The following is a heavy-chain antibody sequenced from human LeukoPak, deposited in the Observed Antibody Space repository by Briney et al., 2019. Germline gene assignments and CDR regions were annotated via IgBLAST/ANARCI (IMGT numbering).Heavy chain of an antibody. D-gene: IGHD4-11*01. V-gene: IGHV3-23*01. Sequence: GGSLRLSCGASGFTFSSYAMNWVRQAPGKGLEWVSGISGSGGSTYYADSVKGRFTISRDNSKNTLDLQMNSLRAEDTAVYYCAKGKDYSNYVAAFDYWGQGTLVTISS. CDR1: GFTFSSYA. J-gene: IGHJ4*02. CDR3: AKGKDYSNYVAAFDY. CDR2: ISGSGGST.